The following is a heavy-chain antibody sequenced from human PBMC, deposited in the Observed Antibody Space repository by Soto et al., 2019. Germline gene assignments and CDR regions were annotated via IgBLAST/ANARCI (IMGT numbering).Heavy chain of an antibody. Sequence: GGSLRLSCAASGFTFDDYAMHWVRQAPGKGLEWVSGISWNSGSIGYADSVKGRFTISRDNAKNSLYLQMNGLRAEDTALYYCAKAALGYCSSTSCYAYYYYYMDVWGKGTTVTVSS. CDR2: ISWNSGSI. V-gene: IGHV3-9*01. CDR1: GFTFDDYA. J-gene: IGHJ6*03. CDR3: AKAALGYCSSTSCYAYYYYYMDV. D-gene: IGHD2-2*01.